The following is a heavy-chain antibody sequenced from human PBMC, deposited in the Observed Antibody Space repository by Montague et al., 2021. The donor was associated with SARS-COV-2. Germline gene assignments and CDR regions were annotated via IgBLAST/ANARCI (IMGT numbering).Heavy chain of an antibody. D-gene: IGHD1-7*01. CDR3: ARHGGNCRCYGGFFYDMDV. CDR2: IYYSGST. Sequence: SETLSLTCTVSGGSISSSSYYWGWIRQPPGKGLEWIGSIYYSGSTYYNPSLKSRVTISVDTSKNQFSLKLSSVTAADTAVYYCARHGGNCRCYGGFFYDMDVWGQGTTVTVSS. CDR1: GGSISSSSYY. V-gene: IGHV4-39*01. J-gene: IGHJ6*02.